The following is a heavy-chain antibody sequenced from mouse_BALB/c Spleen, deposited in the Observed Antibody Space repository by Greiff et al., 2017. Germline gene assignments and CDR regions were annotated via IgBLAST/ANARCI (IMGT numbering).Heavy chain of an antibody. Sequence: EVQLQQSGPELVKPGASVKMSCKASGYTFNSYVMHWVKQKPGQGLEWIGGINPNNGGTSYNQKFKGKATLTVDKSSSTAYMELRSLTSEDSAVYYCARGGAYWGQGTLVTVSA. CDR2: INPNNGGT. CDR1: GYTFNSYV. J-gene: IGHJ3*01. CDR3: ARGGAY. V-gene: IGHV1-14*01.